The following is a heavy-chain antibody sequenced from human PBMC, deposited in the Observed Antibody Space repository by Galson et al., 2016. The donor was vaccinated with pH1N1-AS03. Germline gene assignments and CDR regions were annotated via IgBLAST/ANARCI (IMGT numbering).Heavy chain of an antibody. V-gene: IGHV3-30*04. CDR2: ISYDGSNK. D-gene: IGHD3-22*01. J-gene: IGHJ6*02. CDR3: ARDRTFDSSGYYDYYYYYGMDV. CDR1: GFTFSSYV. Sequence: SLRLSCAASGFTFSSYVMHWVRQAPGKELEWVAVISYDGSNKYYADSVKGRFTISRDNSKNTLYLQMNSLRAEDTAVYYCARDRTFDSSGYYDYYYYYGMDVWGQGTTVIVSS.